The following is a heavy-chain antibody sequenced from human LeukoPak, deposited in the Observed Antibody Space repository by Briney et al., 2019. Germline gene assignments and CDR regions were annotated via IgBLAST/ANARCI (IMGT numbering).Heavy chain of an antibody. D-gene: IGHD5-12*01. CDR1: TFRRKA. V-gene: IGHV3-23*01. CDR3: AQRGGEWLRSTFDY. CDR2: ISGSGGST. Sequence: TFRRKAISLGRQPLGKGKEWVSAISGSGGSTYYADSVKGRFTISRDNSKNTLYLQMNSLRAEDTAVYYCAQRGGEWLRSTFDYWGQGTLVTVSS. J-gene: IGHJ4*02.